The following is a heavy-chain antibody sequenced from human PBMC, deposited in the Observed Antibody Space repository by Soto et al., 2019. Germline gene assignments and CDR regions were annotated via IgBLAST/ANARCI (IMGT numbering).Heavy chain of an antibody. J-gene: IGHJ5*02. D-gene: IGHD4-17*01. CDR2: IWYDGSNK. Sequence: GGSLRLSCAASGFTFSSYGMHWVRQAPGKGLEWVAVIWYDGSNKYYADSVKGRFTISRDNSKNTLYLQMNSLRAEDTAVYYCAREYGTGDYYNWFDPWGQGTLVTVSS. V-gene: IGHV3-33*01. CDR3: AREYGTGDYYNWFDP. CDR1: GFTFSSYG.